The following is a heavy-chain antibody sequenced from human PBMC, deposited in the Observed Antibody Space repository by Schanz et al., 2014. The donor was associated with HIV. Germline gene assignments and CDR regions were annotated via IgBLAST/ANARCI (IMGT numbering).Heavy chain of an antibody. J-gene: IGHJ4*02. CDR2: ISWNSGSI. CDR1: GFTFDDYA. D-gene: IGHD2-21*02. CDR3: ARGSQPLLHPGCDF. Sequence: EVQLVESGGGLLQPGRSLRLSCAASGFTFDDYAMHWVRQAPGKGLEWVSGISWNSGSIGYADSVKGRSTISRDNADKAVYLQMNSLRTEDSALYYCARGSQPLLHPGCDFWGQGTLVTVSS. V-gene: IGHV3-9*01.